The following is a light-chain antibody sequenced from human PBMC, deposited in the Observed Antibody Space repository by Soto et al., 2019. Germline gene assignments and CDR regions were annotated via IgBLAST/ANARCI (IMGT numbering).Light chain of an antibody. CDR1: QNINSW. CDR2: DAS. CDR3: QQYYSYSYT. Sequence: DIQMTQSPTTLSASVGDRVTITCRASQNINSWLAWYQQKPGRAPKLLIYDASSLASCVPARFSGSGSGTEFSLTISSLQPDDFATYHCQQYYSYSYTFGQGTRLDI. J-gene: IGKJ5*01. V-gene: IGKV1-5*01.